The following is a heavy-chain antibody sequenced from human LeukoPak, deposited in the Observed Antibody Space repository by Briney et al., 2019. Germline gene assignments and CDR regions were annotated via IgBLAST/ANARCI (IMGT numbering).Heavy chain of an antibody. J-gene: IGHJ4*02. D-gene: IGHD3-9*01. CDR3: ARVSRNWGADFDWLSFDY. CDR2: IYYSGST. V-gene: IGHV4-30-4*01. Sequence: ASETLSLTCTVSGGSISSGDYYWSWIRQPPGKGLEWIGYIYYSGSTYYNPSLKSRVTISVDTSKNQFSLKLSSVTAADTAVYYCARVSRNWGADFDWLSFDYWGQGTLVTVSS. CDR1: GGSISSGDYY.